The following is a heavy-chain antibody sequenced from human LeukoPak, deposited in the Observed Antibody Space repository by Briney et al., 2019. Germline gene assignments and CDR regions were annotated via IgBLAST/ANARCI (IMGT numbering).Heavy chain of an antibody. CDR3: SRGLKVRYFDWLNWFDP. Sequence: ASVKVSCKASGYTFTSYDINWVGQATGQGLEWMGWMNPNRGNTGYAEKFQGRVTMTSKTSIRTAYRELDSLRSEDTAVSYCSRGLKVRYFDWLNWFDPWRQENRVSVSS. CDR1: GYTFTSYD. V-gene: IGHV1-8*01. J-gene: IGHJ5*02. CDR2: MNPNRGNT. D-gene: IGHD3-9*01.